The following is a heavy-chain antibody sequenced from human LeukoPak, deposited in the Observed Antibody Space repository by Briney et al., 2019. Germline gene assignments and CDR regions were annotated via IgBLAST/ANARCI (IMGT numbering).Heavy chain of an antibody. CDR3: VKSGGYGLIDY. V-gene: IGHV4-39*01. J-gene: IGHJ4*02. CDR2: IYYTGST. CDR1: GASISGSVYY. Sequence: SETLCLTCAVSGASISGSVYYLGWIRQPPGKGLEWIGNIYYTGSTYYNASLQSRVTISIDTSKNQFSLRLNSVTAADTAMYYCVKSGGYGLIDYWGQGTLVTVSS. D-gene: IGHD1-26*01.